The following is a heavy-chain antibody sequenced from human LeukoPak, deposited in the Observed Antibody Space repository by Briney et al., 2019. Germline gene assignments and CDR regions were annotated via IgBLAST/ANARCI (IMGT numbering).Heavy chain of an antibody. CDR1: GFTFNDYA. CDR2: ISWNSGTI. V-gene: IGHV3-9*03. Sequence: GGSLRLSCVASGFTFNDYAMHWVRQAPGKGLEWVSGISWNSGTIGYADSVKGRFTISRDNAKNSLYLQMNSLRAEDMALYYCAKDYYYDSSGHTYFDYWGQGALVTVSS. D-gene: IGHD3-22*01. J-gene: IGHJ4*02. CDR3: AKDYYYDSSGHTYFDY.